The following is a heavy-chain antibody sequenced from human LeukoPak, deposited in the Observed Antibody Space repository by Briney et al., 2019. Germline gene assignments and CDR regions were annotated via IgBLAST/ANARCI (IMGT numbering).Heavy chain of an antibody. J-gene: IGHJ4*02. D-gene: IGHD3-16*01. CDR1: GFTFSSYW. Sequence: GGSLRLSCEASGFTFSSYWMHWVRQAPGKGLVWVSRINNDGSSTNYADSVKGRFTISRDNAKNTLYLQMNSLSAEDTAVYFCASAQGGYWGQGTLVSVSS. V-gene: IGHV3-74*01. CDR3: ASAQGGY. CDR2: INNDGSST.